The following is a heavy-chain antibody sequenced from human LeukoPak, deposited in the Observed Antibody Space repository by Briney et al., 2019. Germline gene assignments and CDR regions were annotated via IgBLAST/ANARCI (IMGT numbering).Heavy chain of an antibody. D-gene: IGHD1-26*01. CDR1: GFTFKNYA. Sequence: GGSLRLSCSASGFTFKNYAMSWVRQAPGKGLEWVSAISGSGGSTYYADSVKGRFTISRDNSKNTLYLQMNSLRAEDTAVYYCAKEHQKKSGSRRTNYFDYWGQGTLVTVSS. CDR3: AKEHQKKSGSRRTNYFDY. J-gene: IGHJ4*02. CDR2: ISGSGGST. V-gene: IGHV3-23*01.